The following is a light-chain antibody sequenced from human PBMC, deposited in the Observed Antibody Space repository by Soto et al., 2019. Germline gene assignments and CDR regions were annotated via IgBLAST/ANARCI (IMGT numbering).Light chain of an antibody. V-gene: IGKV2-28*01. CDR3: VQTLQTPLLT. CDR2: LGS. CDR1: QSLLRRNGYNS. J-gene: IGKJ3*01. Sequence: DIVMTQSPLSLPVTPGEPASISCRSSQSLLRRNGYNSVDWYLQKPGQSPHLLIFLGSNRASGVPDRFSGSGSGTDFTLKISRVEAEDVGVYYCVQTLQTPLLTFGPGTKVDIK.